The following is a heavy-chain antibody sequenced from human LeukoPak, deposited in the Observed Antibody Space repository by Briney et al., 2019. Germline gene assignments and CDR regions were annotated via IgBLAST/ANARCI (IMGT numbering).Heavy chain of an antibody. D-gene: IGHD2-15*01. CDR2: INEGSNNI. CDR3: AREGIVAYYFGY. V-gene: IGHV3-21*05. Sequence: GGSLRLSCAASGFTFRRYSMNWIRQAPGKGLEWISYINEGSNNIFYADSVKGRFTISRDNAKNSLYLQMNSLRAEDTAVYYCAREGIVAYYFGYWGQGTLVTVSS. CDR1: GFTFRRYS. J-gene: IGHJ4*02.